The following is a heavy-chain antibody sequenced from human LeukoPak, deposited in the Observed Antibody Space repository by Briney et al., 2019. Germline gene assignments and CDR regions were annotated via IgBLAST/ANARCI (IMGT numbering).Heavy chain of an antibody. J-gene: IGHJ5*02. V-gene: IGHV3-33*06. D-gene: IGHD2-15*01. CDR2: IWYDGSNK. CDR3: AKDGLGYCSGGSCWFDP. Sequence: PGRSLRLSCAASGFTFSSYGMHWVRQAPGKGLEWVAVIWYDGSNKYYADSVKGRFTISRDNSKNTLYLQMNSLRAEDTAVYYCAKDGLGYCSGGSCWFDPWGQGTLVTVSS. CDR1: GFTFSSYG.